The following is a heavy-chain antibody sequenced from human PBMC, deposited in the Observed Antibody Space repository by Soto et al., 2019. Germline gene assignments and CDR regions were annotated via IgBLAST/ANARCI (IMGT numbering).Heavy chain of an antibody. CDR1: GFSLSTSGVG. J-gene: IGHJ4*02. CDR2: IYWDDDH. V-gene: IGHV2-5*02. D-gene: IGHD6-13*01. CDR3: AREVYSSTYFDS. Sequence: QITLKESGPTLVRPTQTLTLTCTFSGFSLSTSGVGVGWIRQPPGKALEWLALIYWDDDHRYSPSLETRLTITKDTSQNQVVLTMTKLDPADTATYYCAREVYSSTYFDSWGQGTLVTVSS.